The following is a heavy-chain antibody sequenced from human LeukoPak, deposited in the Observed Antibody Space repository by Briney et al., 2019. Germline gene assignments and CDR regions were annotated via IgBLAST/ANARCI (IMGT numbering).Heavy chain of an antibody. CDR1: GFTFSSCG. Sequence: PGGSLRLSCEASGFTFSSCGMHWVRQAPGKGLEWVAYTRYDGSDKYYIDSVKGRFTIARDNSKKTLYLQMTSLRPDDMAVYFCAKDEGVGASYFDYWGQGTLVAVSS. J-gene: IGHJ4*02. D-gene: IGHD1-26*01. CDR2: TRYDGSDK. V-gene: IGHV3-30*02. CDR3: AKDEGVGASYFDY.